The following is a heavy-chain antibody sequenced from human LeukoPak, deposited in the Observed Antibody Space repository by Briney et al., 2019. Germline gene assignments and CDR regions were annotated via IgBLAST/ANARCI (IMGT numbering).Heavy chain of an antibody. J-gene: IGHJ5*02. V-gene: IGHV3-21*01. CDR2: ISSSSSYI. D-gene: IGHD6-6*01. CDR3: ARETKYSSWFDP. CDR1: GFTFSSYS. Sequence: GGSLRLSRAASGFTFSSYSMNWVRQAPGKGLEWVSSISSSSSYIYYADSVKGRFTISRDNAKNSLYLQMNSLRAEDTAVYYCARETKYSSWFDPWGQGTLVTVSS.